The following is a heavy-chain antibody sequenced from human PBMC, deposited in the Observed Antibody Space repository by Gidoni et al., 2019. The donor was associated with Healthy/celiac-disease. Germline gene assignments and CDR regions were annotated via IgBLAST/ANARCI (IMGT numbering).Heavy chain of an antibody. D-gene: IGHD3-22*01. CDR2: ISISSRTR. CDR1: GFTFSTYS. CDR3: ARVRSSGYFVDAFDI. J-gene: IGHJ3*02. V-gene: IGHV3-48*01. Sequence: EVQLVESGGGLVLPGGSLSLSCAASGFTFSTYSINWVRQAPGKGLVWVSYISISSRTRYYADSVKGRFTISRDNAKNSLHLQMKSLRAEDTAVYYCARVRSSGYFVDAFDIWGQGTMVTVSS.